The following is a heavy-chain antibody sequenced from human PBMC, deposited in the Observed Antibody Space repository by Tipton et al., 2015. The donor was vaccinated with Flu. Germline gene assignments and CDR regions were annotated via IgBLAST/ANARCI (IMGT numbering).Heavy chain of an antibody. D-gene: IGHD1-26*01. Sequence: LRLSCTVSGGSISSSSYYWGWIRQPPGKGLEWIGSIYYSGSTYYNPSLKSRATISVDTSKNQFSLKLSSVTAADTAVYYCARGRPEWELQTYYFDYWGQGTLVTVSS. CDR1: GGSISSSSYY. CDR3: ARGRPEWELQTYYFDY. V-gene: IGHV4-39*07. CDR2: IYYSGST. J-gene: IGHJ4*02.